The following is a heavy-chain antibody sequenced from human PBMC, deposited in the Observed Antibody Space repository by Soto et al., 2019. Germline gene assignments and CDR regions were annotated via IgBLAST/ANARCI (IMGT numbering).Heavy chain of an antibody. CDR2: LTPSGDST. J-gene: IGHJ3*02. CDR3: AHPRGYGVFDAYDI. Sequence: EVQLLESGGGLVQPGGSLRLSCVASGFTFSTYAMSWVRQAPGKGLEWVSALTPSGDSTYYADSVKGRFTISRDNSMNALYLQMSSLRIEDTAVYYCAHPRGYGVFDAYDIWGQGTMVTVSS. V-gene: IGHV3-23*01. CDR1: GFTFSTYA. D-gene: IGHD4-17*01.